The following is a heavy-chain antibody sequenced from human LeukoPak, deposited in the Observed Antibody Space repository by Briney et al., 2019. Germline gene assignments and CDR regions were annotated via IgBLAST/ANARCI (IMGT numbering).Heavy chain of an antibody. CDR1: GGTFSSYA. V-gene: IGHV1-69*06. CDR2: IIPIFGTA. CDR3: ARVRENYGDYPLEGAFDI. D-gene: IGHD4-17*01. Sequence: ASVKVSCKDSGGTFSSYAISWVRQAPGQGLEWMGGIIPIFGTANYAQKFQGRVTITADKSTSTAYMELSSLRSEDTAVYYCARVRENYGDYPLEGAFDIWGQGTMVTVSS. J-gene: IGHJ3*02.